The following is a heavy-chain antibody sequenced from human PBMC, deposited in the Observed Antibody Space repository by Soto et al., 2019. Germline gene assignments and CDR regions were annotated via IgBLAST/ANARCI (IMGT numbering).Heavy chain of an antibody. Sequence: SETLSLTCSVSGASINNYYWSWIRQPPGKGLEWIGYVYYTGSTSTKYNPSLQSRVAMSVDSSKNQFSLKLTSMTAADTAIYYCAKYRRTDAEGYRLDFWGPGTLVTVSS. CDR2: VYYTGSTST. CDR1: GASINNYY. D-gene: IGHD5-12*01. J-gene: IGHJ4*02. V-gene: IGHV4-59*01. CDR3: AKYRRTDAEGYRLDF.